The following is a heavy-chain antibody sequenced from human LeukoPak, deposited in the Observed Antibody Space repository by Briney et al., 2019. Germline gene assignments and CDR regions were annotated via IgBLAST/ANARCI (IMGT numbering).Heavy chain of an antibody. D-gene: IGHD6-13*01. CDR2: ISSSSSYI. V-gene: IGHV3-21*01. CDR1: GFTFSSYN. Sequence: GGSLRLSCAASGFTFSSYNMNWVRQAPGKGLEWVSSISSSSSYIYYADSVKGRFTISRDNAKNSLYLQMNSLRAEDTAVYYCARVSTGYSSWGFDPWGQGTLVTVSS. J-gene: IGHJ5*02. CDR3: ARVSTGYSSWGFDP.